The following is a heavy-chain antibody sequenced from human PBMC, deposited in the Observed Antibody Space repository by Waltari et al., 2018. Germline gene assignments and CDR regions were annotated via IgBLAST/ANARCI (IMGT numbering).Heavy chain of an antibody. CDR2: IIPIIGIA. V-gene: IGHV1-69*01. J-gene: IGHJ4*02. D-gene: IGHD3-22*01. CDR3: ARALRYYDSSGYYPW. Sequence: QVQLVQSGAEVKKPGSSVKVSCKASGGTFSSYAISWVRQAPGQGLEWMGGIIPIIGIANYAQKFQARVTITADESTSTAYMELSSLRSEDTAVYYCARALRYYDSSGYYPWWGQGTLVTVSS. CDR1: GGTFSSYA.